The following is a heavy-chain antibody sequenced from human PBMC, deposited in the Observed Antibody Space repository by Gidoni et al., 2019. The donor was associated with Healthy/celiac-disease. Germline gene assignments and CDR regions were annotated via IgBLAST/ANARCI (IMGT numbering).Heavy chain of an antibody. Sequence: QVQLVQSGAEVKKPGASVKVSCTASGYTFTSYYMHWVRQAPGQGLEWMGIINTSGGSTSYAQKFQGRVTMTRDTSTSTVYMELSSLRSEDTAVYYCASEHYGAPYYFDYWGQGTLVTVSS. D-gene: IGHD4-17*01. CDR1: GYTFTSYY. V-gene: IGHV1-46*03. J-gene: IGHJ4*02. CDR2: INTSGGST. CDR3: ASEHYGAPYYFDY.